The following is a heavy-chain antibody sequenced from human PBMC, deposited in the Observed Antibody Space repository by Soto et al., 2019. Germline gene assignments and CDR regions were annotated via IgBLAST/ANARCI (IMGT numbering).Heavy chain of an antibody. Sequence: SETLSLTCTVSGGSISSSSYYWGWIQQPPGKGLEWIGYVYYDGSTNYNPSLKSRVTMSIDTSKDQFSLKLTSVTAADTAVYYCAKYRRGTGWYYLNYSGQGTLVTVSS. J-gene: IGHJ4*02. CDR3: AKYRRGTGWYYLNY. CDR1: GGSISSSSYY. CDR2: VYYDGST. D-gene: IGHD6-19*01. V-gene: IGHV4-61*05.